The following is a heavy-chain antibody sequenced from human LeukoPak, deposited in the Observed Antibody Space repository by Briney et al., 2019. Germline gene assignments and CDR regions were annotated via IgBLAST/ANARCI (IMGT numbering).Heavy chain of an antibody. Sequence: SVKVSCMASGGTFSSYAISWVRQAPGQGLEWMGGIIPILSTANYAQKFQGRATITADESTSTAYMELSSLRSEDTAVYYCARGTDSGSYPFDYWGQGTLVTVSS. CDR2: IIPILSTA. V-gene: IGHV1-69*13. CDR3: ARGTDSGSYPFDY. J-gene: IGHJ4*02. CDR1: GGTFSSYA. D-gene: IGHD1-26*01.